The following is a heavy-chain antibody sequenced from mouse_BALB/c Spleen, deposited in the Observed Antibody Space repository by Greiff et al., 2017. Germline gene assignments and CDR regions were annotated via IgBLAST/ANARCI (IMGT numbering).Heavy chain of an antibody. V-gene: IGHV5-4*02. D-gene: IGHD1-1*01. Sequence: EVQRVESGGGLVKPGGSLKLSCAASGFTFSDYYMYWVRQTPEKRLEWVATISDGGSYTYYPDSVKGRFTISRDNAKNNLYLQMSSLKSEDTAMYYCARASPYYYGGAMDYWGQGTSVTVSS. J-gene: IGHJ4*01. CDR2: ISDGGSYT. CDR1: GFTFSDYY. CDR3: ARASPYYYGGAMDY.